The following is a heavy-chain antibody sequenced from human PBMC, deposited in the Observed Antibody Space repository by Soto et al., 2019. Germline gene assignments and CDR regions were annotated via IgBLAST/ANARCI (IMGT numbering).Heavy chain of an antibody. CDR2: IYSAGGT. CDR1: GFTVSSNN. V-gene: IGHV3-66*01. Sequence: GASLRLSCAGSGFTVSSNNMRWVRQAPGKGLEWVSVIYSAGGTYYADSVKGRFTISRDNSKNTLYLQMDSLRAEDTAVYYCARDATDYYDSSGYYDSWGQGTLVTVSS. D-gene: IGHD3-22*01. CDR3: ARDATDYYDSSGYYDS. J-gene: IGHJ5*01.